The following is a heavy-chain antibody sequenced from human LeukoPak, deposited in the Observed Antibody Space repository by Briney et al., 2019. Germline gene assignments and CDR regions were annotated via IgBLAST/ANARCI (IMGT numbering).Heavy chain of an antibody. Sequence: GGSLRLSCAASGFTFNSYGMRWVRQAPGKGLEWVALIWYDGGNKYYADSVKGRFTISRDNSQNTLYLQMNSLRAEDTAVYYCARVNTNYYVPVNYGMDVWGQGTTVTVSS. D-gene: IGHD3-16*01. CDR1: GFTFNSYG. CDR3: ARVNTNYYVPVNYGMDV. CDR2: IWYDGGNK. J-gene: IGHJ6*02. V-gene: IGHV3-33*01.